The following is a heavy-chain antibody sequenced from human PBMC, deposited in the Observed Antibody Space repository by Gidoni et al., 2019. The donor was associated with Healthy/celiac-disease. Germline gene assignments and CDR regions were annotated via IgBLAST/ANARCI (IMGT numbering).Heavy chain of an antibody. Sequence: QVQLQESGPGLVKPSQTLSITCTVSGGSISSGSYYWSWIRQPAGKGLEWIGRIYTSGSTNYNPSLKSRVTISVDTSKNQFSLKLSSVTAADTAVYYCARDVHEFMITFGGANYYYGMDVWGQGTTVTVSS. J-gene: IGHJ6*02. CDR2: IYTSGST. CDR1: GGSISSGSYY. V-gene: IGHV4-61*02. D-gene: IGHD3-16*01. CDR3: ARDVHEFMITFGGANYYYGMDV.